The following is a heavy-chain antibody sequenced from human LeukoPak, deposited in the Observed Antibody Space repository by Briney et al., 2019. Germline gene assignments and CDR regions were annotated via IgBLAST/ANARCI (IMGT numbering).Heavy chain of an antibody. J-gene: IGHJ6*02. Sequence: SETLSLTCTVSGGSMTSYYWSWIRQSPGKGLEWIGYIYYGGNTNYNPSLKSRVTISVDTSKNQFSLKLSSVTIADTAVYYCARDPITGTTYYYYYGMDVWGQGTTVTVSS. CDR2: IYYGGNT. CDR3: ARDPITGTTYYYYYGMDV. CDR1: GGSMTSYY. D-gene: IGHD1-14*01. V-gene: IGHV4-59*01.